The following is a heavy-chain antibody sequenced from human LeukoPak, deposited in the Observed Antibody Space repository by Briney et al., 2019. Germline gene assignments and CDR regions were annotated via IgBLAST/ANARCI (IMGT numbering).Heavy chain of an antibody. CDR3: ARGRSNNYFDY. CDR1: GFTFSNYP. D-gene: IGHD4-11*01. J-gene: IGHJ4*02. CDR2: ISSSSSTM. V-gene: IGHV3-48*01. Sequence: PGRSLRLSCAASGFTFSNYPMNRVRQAPGKGLEWVSYISSSSSTMYCADSVKGRFTISRDSAKNSLYLQMNTLRAEDTAVYYCARGRSNNYFDYWGQGTLVTVSS.